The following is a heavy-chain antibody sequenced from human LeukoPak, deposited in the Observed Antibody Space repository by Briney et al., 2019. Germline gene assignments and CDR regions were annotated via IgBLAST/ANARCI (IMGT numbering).Heavy chain of an antibody. CDR1: GFTYNTYA. CDR3: ATDGDNRYYYDSTGYPPLDY. D-gene: IGHD3-22*01. V-gene: IGHV3-30*03. J-gene: IGHJ4*02. Sequence: GGSLRLSCAASGFTYNTYAMHWVRQAPGKGLEWVTVRSYDGSKTYYADSVKGRFTVSRDNSKNTLYLQMNSLRVEDSAVYFCATDGDNRYYYDSTGYPPLDYWGQGTLVTVSS. CDR2: RSYDGSKT.